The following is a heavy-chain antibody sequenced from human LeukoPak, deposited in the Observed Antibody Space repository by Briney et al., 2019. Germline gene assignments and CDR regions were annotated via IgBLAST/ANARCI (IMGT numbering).Heavy chain of an antibody. CDR1: GDYQNNLH. CDR3: AIASMIRGSVWIDP. Sequence: SETLPLTRSVSGDYQNNLHWIWIRQSPAKGLAGIGYVYYGGTAIYNPSLKGRVTISVDTSTNQFSLKLTSVTTSDTAVYYCAIASMIRGSVWIDPWGQGTLVTVSS. D-gene: IGHD3-10*01. J-gene: IGHJ5*02. CDR2: VYYGGTA. V-gene: IGHV4-59*08.